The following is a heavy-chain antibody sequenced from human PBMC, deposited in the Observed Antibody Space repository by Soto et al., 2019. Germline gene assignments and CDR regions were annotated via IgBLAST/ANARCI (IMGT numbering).Heavy chain of an antibody. CDR2: IYYSGTT. J-gene: IGHJ6*02. CDR3: ARDANMDV. CDR1: GGSISSGDYY. Sequence: KASETLSLTCTVSGGSISSGDYYWSWIRQPPGKGLEWIGYIYYSGTTNYNPSLKSRVTISVDTSKNQFSLRLSSVTAADTAVYYCARDANMDVWGQGTTVTVSS. V-gene: IGHV4-61*08.